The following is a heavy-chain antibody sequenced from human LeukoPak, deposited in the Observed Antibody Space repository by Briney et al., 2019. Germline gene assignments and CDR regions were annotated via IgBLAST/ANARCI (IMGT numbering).Heavy chain of an antibody. V-gene: IGHV5-51*01. J-gene: IGHJ4*02. CDR3: ARQFDYNDYVWGSYRSRGYFDY. Sequence: GESLKISCKGSGYSFTSYWLGWVRQMPGKGLEWMGIIYPGDSDTRYSPSFQGQVTISADKSISTAYLQWSSLKASDTAMYYCARQFDYNDYVWGSYRSRGYFDYWGQGTLVTVSS. D-gene: IGHD3-16*02. CDR1: GYSFTSYW. CDR2: IYPGDSDT.